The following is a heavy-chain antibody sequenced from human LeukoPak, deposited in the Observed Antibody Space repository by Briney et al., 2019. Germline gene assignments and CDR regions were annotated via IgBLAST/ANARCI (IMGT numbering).Heavy chain of an antibody. D-gene: IGHD2-21*02. V-gene: IGHV1-69*04. Sequence: PAASVKVSCKASGGTFGSYAISWVRQAPGQGLEWMGRIIPIFGIANYAQKFQGRVTITADKSTSTAYMELSSLRSEDTAVYYCARGCGGDCYSEDYYYGMDVWGQGTTVTVSS. CDR3: ARGCGGDCYSEDYYYGMDV. J-gene: IGHJ6*02. CDR1: GGTFGSYA. CDR2: IIPIFGIA.